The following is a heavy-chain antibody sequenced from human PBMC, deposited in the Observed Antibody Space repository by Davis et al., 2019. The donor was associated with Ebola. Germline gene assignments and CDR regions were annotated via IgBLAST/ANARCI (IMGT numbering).Heavy chain of an antibody. CDR2: TWYDGSNK. CDR1: GFTFSSYG. V-gene: IGHV3-33*06. Sequence: GESLKISCAASGFTFSSYGMHWVRQAPGKGQEWVAVTWYDGSNKYYADSVKGRFTISRDNSKNTLYLQMNSLRAEDTAVYYCAKDFYCSGGSCYLYGMDVWGQGTTVTVSS. CDR3: AKDFYCSGGSCYLYGMDV. J-gene: IGHJ6*02. D-gene: IGHD2-15*01.